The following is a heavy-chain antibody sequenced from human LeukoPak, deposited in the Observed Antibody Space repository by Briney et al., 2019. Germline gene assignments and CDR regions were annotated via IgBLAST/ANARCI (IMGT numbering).Heavy chain of an antibody. CDR2: INHSGST. J-gene: IGHJ4*02. V-gene: IGHV4-34*01. Sequence: PSETLSLTCAVYGGSFSGYYWSWIRQPPGKGLEWIGEINHSGSTNYNPSLKSRVTISVDTSKNQFSLKLSSVTAADTAVYYCARVYDSSGYYVGGFDYWGQGTLVTVSS. CDR1: GGSFSGYY. CDR3: ARVYDSSGYYVGGFDY. D-gene: IGHD3-22*01.